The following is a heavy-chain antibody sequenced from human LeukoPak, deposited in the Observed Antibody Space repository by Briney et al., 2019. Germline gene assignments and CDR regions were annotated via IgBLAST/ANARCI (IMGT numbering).Heavy chain of an antibody. CDR1: GGSISSGGYY. Sequence: SETLSLTCTVSGGSISSGGYYWSWIRQHPGKGLEWIGYIYYSGSTNYNPSLKSRVTISVDTSKNQFSLKLSSVTAADTAVYYCARHEGDYVPLWLDYWGQGTLVTVSS. J-gene: IGHJ4*02. V-gene: IGHV4-61*08. CDR2: IYYSGST. CDR3: ARHEGDYVPLWLDY. D-gene: IGHD4-17*01.